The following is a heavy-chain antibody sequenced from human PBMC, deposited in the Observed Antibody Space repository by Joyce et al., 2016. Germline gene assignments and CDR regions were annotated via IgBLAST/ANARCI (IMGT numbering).Heavy chain of an antibody. CDR1: GGDFSNYT. CDR3: ARGGTSSDHYFFYTLDV. Sequence: QVLLVQSGDAVKRPGSSLRVSCKSSGGDFSNYTVNWVRQAPGQRLEWMGGVIPFVGAAKYAEDFQGRVTLTADQSTRTAYLELSSLTSADTAVYYCARGGTSSDHYFFYTLDVWGPGTTVIVSS. V-gene: IGHV1-69*12. J-gene: IGHJ6*02. CDR2: VIPFVGAA. D-gene: IGHD1-14*01.